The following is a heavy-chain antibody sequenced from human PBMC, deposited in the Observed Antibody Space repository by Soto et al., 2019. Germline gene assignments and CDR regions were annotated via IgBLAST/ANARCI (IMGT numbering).Heavy chain of an antibody. CDR2: IYYSVST. D-gene: IGHD1-26*01. CDR1: GGSISSGGYY. J-gene: IGHJ5*02. CDR3: ARWFSGASADDWFDP. Sequence: QVQLQESGPGLVKPSQTLSLTCPVSGGSISSGGYYWSWIRQHPGKGLEWIGYIYYSVSTYYNPSLKIRVTISVDTSKNQFSLKLSSVTAGDTAVYYCARWFSGASADDWFDPWGQGTLVTVSS. V-gene: IGHV4-31*03.